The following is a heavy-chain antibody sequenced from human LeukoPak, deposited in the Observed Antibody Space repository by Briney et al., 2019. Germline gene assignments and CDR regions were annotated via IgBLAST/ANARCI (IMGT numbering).Heavy chain of an antibody. V-gene: IGHV3-30-3*01. CDR2: ISYDGSNK. CDR1: GFTFSSYA. J-gene: IGHJ4*02. Sequence: PGRSLRLSCAASGFTFSSYAMHWVRQAPGKGLEWVAVISYDGSNKYYADSVKGRFTISRDNAKNTLYLQMNSLRDEDTAVYYCAKGGTTVVDYWGQGTLVTVSS. D-gene: IGHD4-23*01. CDR3: AKGGTTVVDY.